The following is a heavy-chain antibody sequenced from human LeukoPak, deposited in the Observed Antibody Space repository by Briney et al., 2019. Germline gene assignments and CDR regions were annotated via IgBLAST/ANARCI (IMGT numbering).Heavy chain of an antibody. CDR2: IYYSGST. D-gene: IGHD2-2*02. J-gene: IGHJ4*02. V-gene: IGHV4-30-4*08. Sequence: RSQTLSLTCTVSGGSISSGDYYWSWIRQPPGKGLEWIGYIYYSGSTYYNPSLKSRVTISVDTSKNQFSLKLSSVTAADTAVYYCARDIVVVPAAIVSRVGYYFDYWGQGTLVTVSS. CDR3: ARDIVVVPAAIVSRVGYYFDY. CDR1: GGSISSGDYY.